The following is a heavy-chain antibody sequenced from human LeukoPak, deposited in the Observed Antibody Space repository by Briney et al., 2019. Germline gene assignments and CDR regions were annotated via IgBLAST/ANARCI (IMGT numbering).Heavy chain of an antibody. Sequence: GGSLRLSCAASGFTFSSYSMNWVRQAPGKGLEWVSSISSSSSYIYYADSVKGRFTISRDNAKNSLYLQMNSLRAEDTAVYYCARDRGGTMVRGVISYFDYWGQGTLVTVSS. CDR1: GFTFSSYS. J-gene: IGHJ4*02. D-gene: IGHD3-10*01. V-gene: IGHV3-21*01. CDR2: ISSSSSYI. CDR3: ARDRGGTMVRGVISYFDY.